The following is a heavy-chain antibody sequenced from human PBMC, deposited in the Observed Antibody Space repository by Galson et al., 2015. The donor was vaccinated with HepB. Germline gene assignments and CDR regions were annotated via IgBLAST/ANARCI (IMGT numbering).Heavy chain of an antibody. D-gene: IGHD1-26*01. V-gene: IGHV4-59*01. Sequence: LSLTCTVSGGSISSYHWSWIRQTPGKGLEWIGYIYYSGHTNYNPSLKSRVKISVDTSRNQFSLRLSSVTAADTAVYYCARDPGGTSVFGMDVWGPGTTVTVSS. J-gene: IGHJ6*02. CDR2: IYYSGHT. CDR1: GGSISSYH. CDR3: ARDPGGTSVFGMDV.